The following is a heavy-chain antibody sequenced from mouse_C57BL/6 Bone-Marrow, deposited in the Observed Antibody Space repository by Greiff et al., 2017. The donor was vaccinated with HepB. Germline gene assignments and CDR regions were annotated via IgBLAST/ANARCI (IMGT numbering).Heavy chain of an antibody. CDR1: GFTFSDYY. CDR3: ARGGLDWYFDV. J-gene: IGHJ1*03. Sequence: EVQVVESEGGLVQPGSSMKLSCTASGFTFSDYYMAWVRQVPEKGLEWVANINYDGSSTYYLDSLKSRFIISRDNAKNILYLQMSSLKSEDTATYYCARGGLDWYFDVWGTGTTVTVAS. D-gene: IGHD4-1*01. CDR2: INYDGSST. V-gene: IGHV5-16*01.